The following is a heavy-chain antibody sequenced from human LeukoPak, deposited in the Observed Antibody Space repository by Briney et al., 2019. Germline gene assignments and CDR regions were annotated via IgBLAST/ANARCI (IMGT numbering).Heavy chain of an antibody. CDR1: GFTVSSNS. Sequence: GGSLRLSCTVSGFTVSSNSMSWVRQAPGKGLEWVSYISSSGSTIYYADSVKGRFTISRDNSKNTLYLQMNSLRAEDTAVYYCARDGDDPNYYYYYMDVWGKGTTVTVSS. D-gene: IGHD4-17*01. CDR3: ARDGDDPNYYYYYMDV. CDR2: ISSSGSTI. V-gene: IGHV3-48*01. J-gene: IGHJ6*03.